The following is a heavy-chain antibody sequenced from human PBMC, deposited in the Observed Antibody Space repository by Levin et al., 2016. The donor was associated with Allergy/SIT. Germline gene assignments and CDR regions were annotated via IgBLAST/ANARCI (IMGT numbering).Heavy chain of an antibody. J-gene: IGHJ4*02. CDR3: ARVGRHCGDRCYWFDY. Sequence: GGSLRLSCAASGFTFSGFGMHWVRQAPGKGLEWVAVIWYDGSKEYYADSAKGRFTISRDNSKNTMYLQMNSLRAEDTAVYYCARVGRHCGDRCYWFDYWGQGTLVIVSS. V-gene: IGHV3-33*01. D-gene: IGHD2-21*01. CDR2: IWYDGSKE. CDR1: GFTFSGFG.